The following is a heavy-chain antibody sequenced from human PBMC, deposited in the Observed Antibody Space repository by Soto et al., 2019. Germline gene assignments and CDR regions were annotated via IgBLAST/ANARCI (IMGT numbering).Heavy chain of an antibody. CDR3: ATLPPRIVVALLPIPT. D-gene: IGHD2-15*01. Sequence: QVQLRESGPGLVKTSGTLSLTCGVSGGSISSTNWWTWVRQPPGKGLVWIGEIYHSGSPTFSPSLRGRATISVATSNNQFSLSLRSVTAADTAVYYCATLPPRIVVALLPIPTWGQGILVTVSS. V-gene: IGHV4-4*02. CDR1: GGSISSTNW. CDR2: IYHSGSP. J-gene: IGHJ5*02.